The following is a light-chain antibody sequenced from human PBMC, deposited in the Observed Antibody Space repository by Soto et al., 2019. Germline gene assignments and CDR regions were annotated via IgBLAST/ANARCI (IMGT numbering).Light chain of an antibody. CDR2: GTS. J-gene: IGKJ1*01. Sequence: EIVLTQSPGTLSLSPEERATHSCRASQSVSSSYLAWYQQKPGQAPRLLIYGTSSRATAIPDRFSGSGPGTDFTLTISRLEPEDFAVYYCQQYGSSSWTFGQGTKV. CDR1: QSVSSSY. V-gene: IGKV3-20*01. CDR3: QQYGSSSWT.